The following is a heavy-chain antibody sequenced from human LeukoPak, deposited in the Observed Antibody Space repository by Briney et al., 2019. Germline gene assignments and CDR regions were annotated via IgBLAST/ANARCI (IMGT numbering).Heavy chain of an antibody. CDR3: AEGYCSGGSCYGMGYDAFDI. Sequence: GASVKVSCKASGGTFSSYAISWVRQAPGQGLEWMGRIIPILGIANYAQMFQGRVTITADKSTSTAYMELSSLRSEDTAVYYCAEGYCSGGSCYGMGYDAFDIWGQGTMVTVSS. CDR1: GGTFSSYA. V-gene: IGHV1-69*04. CDR2: IIPILGIA. J-gene: IGHJ3*02. D-gene: IGHD2-15*01.